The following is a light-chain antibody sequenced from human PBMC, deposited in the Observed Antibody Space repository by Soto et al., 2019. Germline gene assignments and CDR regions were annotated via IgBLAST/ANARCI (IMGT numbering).Light chain of an antibody. Sequence: VLTQPPSVPAAPGQKVTISCSGSSSNIGGNSVSWYQQLPGTAPKLLIYDDNKRPSGIPDRFSGSKSGTSATLGITGFQTGDEADYYCGSWDSSLSAYVFGTGTKVTVL. V-gene: IGLV1-51*01. CDR2: DDN. CDR3: GSWDSSLSAYV. J-gene: IGLJ1*01. CDR1: SSNIGGNS.